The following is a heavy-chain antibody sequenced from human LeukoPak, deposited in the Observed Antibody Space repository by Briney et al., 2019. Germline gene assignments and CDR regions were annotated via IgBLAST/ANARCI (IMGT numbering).Heavy chain of an antibody. Sequence: SQTLFLTCTVSGDSITSGDYYWNWIRQPPGKGLEWIGYIYYSETTYYNPSLKSRVTISEDTSKNQFSLKLSSVTAADTAVYYCASRIAVAAFDWYFDLWGRGTLVTVSS. V-gene: IGHV4-30-4*08. J-gene: IGHJ2*01. CDR2: IYYSETT. CDR3: ASRIAVAAFDWYFDL. D-gene: IGHD6-19*01. CDR1: GDSITSGDYY.